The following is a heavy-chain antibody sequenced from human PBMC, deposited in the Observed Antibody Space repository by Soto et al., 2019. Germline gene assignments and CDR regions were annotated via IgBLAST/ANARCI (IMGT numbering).Heavy chain of an antibody. CDR3: AREVVGATSYVY. D-gene: IGHD1-26*01. J-gene: IGHJ4*02. CDR2: ISSSSSYI. V-gene: IGHV3-21*01. CDR1: GFTFSSYS. Sequence: PGGSLRLSCAASGFTFSSYSIYWVRQAPGKGLEWVSSISSSSSYIYYADSVKGRFTISRDNAKNSLYLQMNSLRAEDTAVYYCAREVVGATSYVYWGQGTLVTVSS.